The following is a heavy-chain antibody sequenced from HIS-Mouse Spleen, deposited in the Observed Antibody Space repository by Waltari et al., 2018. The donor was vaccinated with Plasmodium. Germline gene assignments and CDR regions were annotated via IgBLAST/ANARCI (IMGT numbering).Heavy chain of an antibody. J-gene: IGHJ3*02. CDR2: FSSSRSYI. CDR1: GFTFSSYT. CDR3: ARDPPLSITGDLDAFDI. D-gene: IGHD7-27*01. V-gene: IGHV3-21*01. Sequence: EVQLVESGGGLVKPGGSLRLSCAASGFTFSSYTMNWVRQAPGKGLEWVSSFSSSRSYIYYADSVKGRFTISRDNAKNSLYLQMNSLRAEDTAVYYCARDPPLSITGDLDAFDIWGQGTMVTVSS.